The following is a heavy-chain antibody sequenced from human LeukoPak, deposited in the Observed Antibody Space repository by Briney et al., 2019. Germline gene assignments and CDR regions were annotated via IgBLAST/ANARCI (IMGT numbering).Heavy chain of an antibody. J-gene: IGHJ4*02. CDR3: ASLIYDSSGYYFDK. D-gene: IGHD3-22*01. Sequence: PSETLSLTCTVSGGSISSYHWSWIRQSPGRGLEWMGYIQYSGSTNRNPSLKSRVTISVDTSKNQFSLKLSSVTAADTAVYYCASLIYDSSGYYFDKWGQGNLVTVSS. CDR1: GGSISSYH. CDR2: IQYSGST. V-gene: IGHV4-59*08.